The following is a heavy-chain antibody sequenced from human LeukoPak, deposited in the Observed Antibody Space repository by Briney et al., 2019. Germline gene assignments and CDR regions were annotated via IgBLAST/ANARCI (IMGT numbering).Heavy chain of an antibody. CDR2: IYTSGST. D-gene: IGHD2-21*02. V-gene: IGHV4-4*07. J-gene: IGHJ4*02. CDR3: AREQYCGGDCYENY. Sequence: PSETLSLTCTVSGGSISSYYWSWIRQPAGKGLEWIGRIYTSGSTNYNPSLKSRVTVSVDTSKNQFSLKLSSVTAADTAVYYCAREQYCGGDCYENYWGQGTLVTVSS. CDR1: GGSISSYY.